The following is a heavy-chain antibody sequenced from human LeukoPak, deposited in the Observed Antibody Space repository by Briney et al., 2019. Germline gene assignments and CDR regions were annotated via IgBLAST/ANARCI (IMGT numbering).Heavy chain of an antibody. J-gene: IGHJ4*02. CDR2: IIPIFGTA. V-gene: IGHV1-69*05. CDR1: GGTFSIYA. D-gene: IGHD5-24*01. CDR3: ARDAEEMATPFDY. Sequence: VKVSCKASGGTFSIYAICWVRRPPGQGLEWMGRIIPIFGTANYAQKFQGRVTITTDESTSAAYMELSSLRSEDTAVYYCARDAEEMATPFDYWGQGTLVTVST.